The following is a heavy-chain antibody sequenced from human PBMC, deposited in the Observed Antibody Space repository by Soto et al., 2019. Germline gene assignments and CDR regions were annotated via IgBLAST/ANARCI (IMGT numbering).Heavy chain of an antibody. CDR1: GGTFTTSA. Sequence: QVQLVQSGAEVKKPGSSVKVSCKASGGTFTTSAISWVRQAPGQGLEWMGGIIPIFSTADYAPKFQGRVTITADEYTTTAYMKLSSLRSEDTAVYYCARDRPRENYGGNYYYEMDVWGQGTTVTVSS. CDR2: IIPIFSTA. CDR3: ARDRPRENYGGNYYYEMDV. V-gene: IGHV1-69*12. D-gene: IGHD4-17*01. J-gene: IGHJ6*02.